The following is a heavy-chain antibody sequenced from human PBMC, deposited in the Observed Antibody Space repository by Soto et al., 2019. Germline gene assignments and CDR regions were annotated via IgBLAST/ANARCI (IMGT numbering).Heavy chain of an antibody. CDR3: ARDGGVAVAVDAFDI. D-gene: IGHD6-19*01. CDR1: GFRFDDFG. CDR2: ITWNGVTT. Sequence: EEQLVESGGGVVRPGGSLTLSCAASGFRFDDFGMSWVRPAPGKGLEWVSGITWNGVTTGYVKSVKGRFTIARDNAKNSLYLQMGSLRAEDTAIYYCARDGGVAVAVDAFDIWGQGTMVSVSS. V-gene: IGHV3-20*04. J-gene: IGHJ3*02.